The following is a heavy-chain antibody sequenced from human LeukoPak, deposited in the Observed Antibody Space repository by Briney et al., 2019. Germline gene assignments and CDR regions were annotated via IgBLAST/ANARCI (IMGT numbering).Heavy chain of an antibody. D-gene: IGHD4-17*01. J-gene: IGHJ4*02. Sequence: GGSLRLSCAVSGFTFSSYWMSWFRQAPGKGLEWVANINQDGSQKFSVGSVKGRFTISRDNAKNSLSLQMNSLRVEDTAVYYCARDWFDGDYDRFDYRGQGTLVTVSS. CDR2: INQDGSQK. CDR3: ARDWFDGDYDRFDY. V-gene: IGHV3-7*03. CDR1: GFTFSSYW.